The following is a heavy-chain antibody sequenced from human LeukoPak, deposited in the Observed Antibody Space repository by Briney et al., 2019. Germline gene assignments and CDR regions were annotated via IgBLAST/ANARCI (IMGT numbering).Heavy chain of an antibody. CDR1: GYMLSEVS. CDR3: TTHRGY. D-gene: IGHD3-10*01. J-gene: IGHJ4*02. V-gene: IGHV1-24*01. Sequence: ASVKLFCKVSGYMLSEVSIHWVPQASGEGFEWMGGFDREDGETIYPQKFQGRLTMTEDTSTDTAYMELSSLRSEDTAVYYCTTHRGYWGQGTLVTVSS. CDR2: FDREDGET.